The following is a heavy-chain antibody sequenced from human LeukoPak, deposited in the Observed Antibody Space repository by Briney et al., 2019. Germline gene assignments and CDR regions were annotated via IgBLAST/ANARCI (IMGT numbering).Heavy chain of an antibody. CDR2: ISSSSIYI. J-gene: IGHJ4*02. CDR3: ARDSSTYYYGSGSYGGSVAY. CDR1: GFSFSGYS. Sequence: GGSLRLSCAASGFSFSGYSMNWVRQAPGKGLEWVSSISSSSIYIYNADSVKGRFTISRDNAKNSLYLQMKSLRAEDTAVYYCARDSSTYYYGSGSYGGSVAYWGQGTLVTVSS. D-gene: IGHD3-10*01. V-gene: IGHV3-21*01.